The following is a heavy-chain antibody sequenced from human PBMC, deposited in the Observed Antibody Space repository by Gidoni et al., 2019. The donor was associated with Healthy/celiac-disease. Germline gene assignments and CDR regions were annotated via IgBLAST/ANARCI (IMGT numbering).Heavy chain of an antibody. CDR1: GFPFSSYA. CDR2: MSGSGGST. CDR3: AKADCSGGSCYSSP. V-gene: IGHV3-23*01. D-gene: IGHD2-15*01. J-gene: IGHJ5*02. Sequence: EVQLLESGGGLVQPGGSLRLSCAASGFPFSSYAMTWVRQAPGKGLEWVSAMSGSGGSTYYADSVKGRFTISRDNSKNTLYLQMNSLRAEDTAVYYCAKADCSGGSCYSSPWGQGTLVTVSS.